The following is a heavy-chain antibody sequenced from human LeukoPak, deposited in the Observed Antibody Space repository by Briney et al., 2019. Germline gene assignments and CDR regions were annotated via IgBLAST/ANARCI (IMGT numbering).Heavy chain of an antibody. CDR3: ARGRYLTTLGGAAAGFLDS. J-gene: IGHJ4*02. Sequence: SETLSLTCTVSGDSISTSNSYWGWIRQTPGKGLEWIGEINHSGSTNYNPSLKRRVTISVDTSQKQFSLRLTSVTAADTAVYYCARGRYLTTLGGAAAGFLDSWGQGTLVTVSS. CDR1: GDSISTSNSY. CDR2: INHSGST. V-gene: IGHV4-39*07. D-gene: IGHD6-13*01.